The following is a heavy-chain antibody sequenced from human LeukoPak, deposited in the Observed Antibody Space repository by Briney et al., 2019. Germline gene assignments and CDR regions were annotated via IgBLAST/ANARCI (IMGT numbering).Heavy chain of an antibody. Sequence: PGWALRLSCVGSGFTFSDYWMSWFRQAPGKGLGWVANIKQDGMEKDYVVSLKGRFTISRDNATNSLYLQMNSLRAADTAVYYCARWLELMRNFDCWGQGTLVTVSS. CDR2: IKQDGMEK. V-gene: IGHV3-7*01. J-gene: IGHJ4*02. CDR3: ARWLELMRNFDC. D-gene: IGHD5-24*01. CDR1: GFTFSDYW.